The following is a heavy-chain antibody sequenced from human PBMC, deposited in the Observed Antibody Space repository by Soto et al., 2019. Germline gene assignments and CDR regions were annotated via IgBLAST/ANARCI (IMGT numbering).Heavy chain of an antibody. CDR2: IYHTFDT. V-gene: IGHV4-59*11. CDR1: SGPSRSHN. CDR3: AKDTSGSRGWFDP. Sequence: SETLSLTCTVSSGPSRSHNWFWIRQPPVVGLEFIGYIYHTFDTSYNPSLSSRFTISSYTSTNHISLTLRSLTAADTAVYYCAKDTSGSRGWFDPWGQGTLVTVSS. J-gene: IGHJ5*02. D-gene: IGHD6-19*01.